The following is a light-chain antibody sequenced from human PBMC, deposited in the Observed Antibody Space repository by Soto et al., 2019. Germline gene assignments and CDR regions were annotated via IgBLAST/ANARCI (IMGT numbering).Light chain of an antibody. CDR3: SSYTSSSSSCVV. CDR2: DVS. Sequence: QSALTQPASVSGSPGQSITISCTGTSSDVGGYNYVSWYQQHPGKAPKLMIYDVSNRPSGVSNRFSGSKSGNTASLTSSGLQAEDEADYYCSSYTSSSSSCVVFGGGTQLTVL. J-gene: IGLJ2*01. CDR1: SSDVGGYNY. V-gene: IGLV2-14*01.